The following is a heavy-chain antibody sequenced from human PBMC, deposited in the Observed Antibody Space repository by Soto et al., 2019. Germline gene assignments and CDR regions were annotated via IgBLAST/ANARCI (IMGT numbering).Heavy chain of an antibody. J-gene: IGHJ4*02. Sequence: QVQLVQSGAEVKKPGSSVKVSCKASGGTFSSYAISWVRQAPGQGLEWMGGIIPIFGTANYAQKFQGRVTITADESKSTAYMELSSLRSEDTAVYYCARSFWCGCSYGYNFLDYWGQGTLVTVSS. CDR3: ARSFWCGCSYGYNFLDY. D-gene: IGHD5-18*01. V-gene: IGHV1-69*01. CDR1: GGTFSSYA. CDR2: IIPIFGTA.